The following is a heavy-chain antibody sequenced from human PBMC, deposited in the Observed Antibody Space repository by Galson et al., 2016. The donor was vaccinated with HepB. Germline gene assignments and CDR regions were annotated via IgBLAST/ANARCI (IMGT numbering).Heavy chain of an antibody. Sequence: SLRLSCAASGFTFSSYVMSWVRQAPGKGLEWVSTISDSGGSTYFADSVKGRFTISRDNSKNTLYLQMNSLRAEDTAVYFCAAALYYDILTGYYSDDYWGQGTLVIVSS. CDR3: AAALYYDILTGYYSDDY. V-gene: IGHV3-23*01. CDR1: GFTFSSYV. CDR2: ISDSGGST. D-gene: IGHD3-9*01. J-gene: IGHJ4*02.